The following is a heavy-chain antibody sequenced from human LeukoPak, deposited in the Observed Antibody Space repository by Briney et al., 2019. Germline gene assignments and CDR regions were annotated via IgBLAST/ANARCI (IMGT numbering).Heavy chain of an antibody. CDR2: TKEDGSES. D-gene: IGHD5-18*01. V-gene: IGHV3-7*01. CDR3: ATIRGSIQLWPN. CDR1: GFIFSTYW. Sequence: GGSLRLSCAASGFIFSTYWMSWVRQAPGKGLEWVANTKEDGSESHYVDSVKGRFTISRDNAKNSLYLQMNSLRAEDTAVFYCATIRGSIQLWPNWGQGTLVTVSS. J-gene: IGHJ4*02.